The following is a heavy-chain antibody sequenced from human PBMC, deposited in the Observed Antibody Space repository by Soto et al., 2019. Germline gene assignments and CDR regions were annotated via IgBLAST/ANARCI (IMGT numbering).Heavy chain of an antibody. V-gene: IGHV4-39*01. CDR3: ASQRVFRREPEYFQH. Sequence: SETLSLTCTVSGGSISSRSYYWGWIRQPPGEGLEWIGSIYYSGSTYYNPSLKSRVTISVDTSKNQFSLKLSSVTAADTAVYYCASQRVFRREPEYFQHWGQGTLVTVSS. CDR1: GGSISSRSYY. J-gene: IGHJ1*01. D-gene: IGHD1-26*01. CDR2: IYYSGST.